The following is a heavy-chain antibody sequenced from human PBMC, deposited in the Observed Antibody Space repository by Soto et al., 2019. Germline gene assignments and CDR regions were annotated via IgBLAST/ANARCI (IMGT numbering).Heavy chain of an antibody. D-gene: IGHD2-15*01. J-gene: IGHJ6*02. CDR2: IYPGDSDT. V-gene: IGHV5-51*01. CDR3: ARHVGRGYCSGGSCYSEDYYGMDV. CDR1: GYSFTSYW. Sequence: GESLKISCKGSGYSFTSYWIGWVRQMPGKGLGWMGIIYPGDSDTRYSPSFQGQVTISPDKSISTAYLQWSSLKASDTAMYYCARHVGRGYCSGGSCYSEDYYGMDVWGQGTTVTVSS.